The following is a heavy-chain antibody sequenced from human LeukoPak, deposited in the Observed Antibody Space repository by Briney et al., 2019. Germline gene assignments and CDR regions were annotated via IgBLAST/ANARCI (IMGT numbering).Heavy chain of an antibody. D-gene: IGHD3-9*01. CDR1: GFTFSSYA. Sequence: WGSLRLSCAASGFTFSSYAMHWVRQAPGKGLEWVAFIRYDGSIKHYADAVKGRFTISRDKSKNTLYLQINSLRAEDTAVYYCAKDRGSRNEILTGRPRASMDFDYWGQGTLVTVSS. V-gene: IGHV3-30*02. J-gene: IGHJ4*02. CDR2: IRYDGSIK. CDR3: AKDRGSRNEILTGRPRASMDFDY.